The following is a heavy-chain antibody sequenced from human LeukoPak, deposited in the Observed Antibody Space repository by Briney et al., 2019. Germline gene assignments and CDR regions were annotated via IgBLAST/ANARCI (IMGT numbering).Heavy chain of an antibody. J-gene: IGHJ4*02. CDR2: ISSSGGTI. CDR1: GFTFSSYE. Sequence: GGSLRLSCAASGFTFSSYEMDWVRQAPGKGLEWVSYISSSGGTIYYADSVKGRFTISRDNAKNSLYLQMNSLRAEDTAVYYCARVEVVVAATFDYWGQGTLVTVSS. V-gene: IGHV3-48*03. D-gene: IGHD2-15*01. CDR3: ARVEVVVAATFDY.